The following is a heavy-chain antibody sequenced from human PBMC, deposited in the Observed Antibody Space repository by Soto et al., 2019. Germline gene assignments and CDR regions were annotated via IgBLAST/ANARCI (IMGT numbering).Heavy chain of an antibody. Sequence: SETLSLTCTVSGGSISSYYWSWIRQPPGKGLEWIGYIYYSESTNYNPSLKSRVTISVDTSKNQFSLKLSSVTAADTAVYYCARAPGYFAFDIWGQGTMVTVSS. V-gene: IGHV4-59*01. J-gene: IGHJ3*02. CDR2: IYYSEST. D-gene: IGHD3-9*01. CDR3: ARAPGYFAFDI. CDR1: GGSISSYY.